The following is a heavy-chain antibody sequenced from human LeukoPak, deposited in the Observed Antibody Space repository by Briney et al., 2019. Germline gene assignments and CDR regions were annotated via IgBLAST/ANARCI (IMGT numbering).Heavy chain of an antibody. CDR1: GYIFTSYF. CDR2: INPSGGST. CDR3: ARALTYYFDTTGVGGQDFDY. V-gene: IGHV1-46*01. Sequence: ASVKVSCKASGYIFTSYFMHWVRQAPGQGLEWMGLINPSGGSTRYAQKFQGRVTMTRDMSTSTVYMELSSLRSEDTAVYYCARALTYYFDTTGVGGQDFDYWGQGTLVTVSS. J-gene: IGHJ4*02. D-gene: IGHD3-22*01.